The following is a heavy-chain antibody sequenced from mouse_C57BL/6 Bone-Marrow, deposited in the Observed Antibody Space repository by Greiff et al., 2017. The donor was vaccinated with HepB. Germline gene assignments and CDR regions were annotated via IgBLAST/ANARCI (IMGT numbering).Heavy chain of an antibody. Sequence: EVQLQESGGGLVKPGGSLKLSCAASGFTFSSYAMSWVRQTPEKRLEWVATISDGGSYTYYPDNVKGRFTISRDNAKNNLYLQMSHLKSEDTAMYYCARGGYYAMDYWGQGTSVTVSS. J-gene: IGHJ4*01. CDR1: GFTFSSYA. CDR3: ARGGYYAMDY. CDR2: ISDGGSYT. V-gene: IGHV5-4*01.